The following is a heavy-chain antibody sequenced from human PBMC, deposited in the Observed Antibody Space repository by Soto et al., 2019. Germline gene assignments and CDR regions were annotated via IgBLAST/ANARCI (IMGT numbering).Heavy chain of an antibody. Sequence: GGSLRLSCAASEFTFSTYAMTWVRQAPGRGLQWVATISDSGDITYYGDSVKGRFTVSRDNSNNTLYLSMTSLRPDDTAVFYCARSRNGAVPDSINFWGQGTLVTVSS. CDR3: ARSRNGAVPDSINF. J-gene: IGHJ4*02. CDR1: EFTFSTYA. D-gene: IGHD2-8*01. V-gene: IGHV3-23*01. CDR2: ISDSGDIT.